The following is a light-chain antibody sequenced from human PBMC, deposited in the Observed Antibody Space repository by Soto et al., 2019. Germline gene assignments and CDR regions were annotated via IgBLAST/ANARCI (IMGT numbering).Light chain of an antibody. CDR3: QQYDSYSPRT. V-gene: IGKV1-5*02. CDR2: DAS. CDR1: QNINSW. J-gene: IGKJ1*01. Sequence: DIQMTQSPSTLSASVGDRVTIICRASQNINSWVAWYQQKPGKAPKALIYDASSLESGVPSRFSGSGSGTYFTPTITSLQPDDFATYYCQQYDSYSPRTFGQGTKVEIK.